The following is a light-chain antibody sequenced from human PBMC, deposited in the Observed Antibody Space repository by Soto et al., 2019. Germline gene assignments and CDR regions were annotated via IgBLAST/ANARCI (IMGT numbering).Light chain of an antibody. CDR2: AAS. J-gene: IGKJ5*01. CDR1: QNIRDN. Sequence: TQSPATLSVSPGERATLSCRASQNIRDNLAWYRQRPGQAPRLLIYAASTRATGIPDRFSGSGSGTDFTLTISRLEPEDFAVFYCQQYAVSPITFGQGTRL. CDR3: QQYAVSPIT. V-gene: IGKV3-20*01.